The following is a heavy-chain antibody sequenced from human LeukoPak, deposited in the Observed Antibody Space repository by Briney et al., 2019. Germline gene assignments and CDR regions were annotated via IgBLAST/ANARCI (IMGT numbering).Heavy chain of an antibody. CDR1: GGSISSGSYY. V-gene: IGHV4-61*02. Sequence: SETLSLTCTVSGGSISSGSYYWSWIRQPAGKGLEWIGRIYTSGSTNYNPSLKSRVTISVDTSKNQFSLKLSSVTAADTAVYYCARDPGKEQQLALWGQGTLVTASS. D-gene: IGHD6-13*01. CDR3: ARDPGKEQQLAL. CDR2: IYTSGST. J-gene: IGHJ4*02.